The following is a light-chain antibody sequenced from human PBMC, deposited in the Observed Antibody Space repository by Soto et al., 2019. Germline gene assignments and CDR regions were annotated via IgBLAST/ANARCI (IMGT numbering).Light chain of an antibody. CDR1: SSDVGGYND. CDR2: DVS. Sequence: QSALTQPASVSGSPGQSITISCTGTSSDVGGYNDVSWYQQHPGKAPKLMIYDVSNRPSGVSNRFSGSKSGNTASLTISGLQAEGEADYYCSSYTSSSTPVFGGGTKLTVL. CDR3: SSYTSSSTPV. V-gene: IGLV2-14*01. J-gene: IGLJ2*01.